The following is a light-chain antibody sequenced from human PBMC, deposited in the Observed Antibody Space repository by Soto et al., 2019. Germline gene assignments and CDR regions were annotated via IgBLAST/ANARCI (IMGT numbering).Light chain of an antibody. CDR2: EGS. CDR1: SSDVGAYNY. J-gene: IGLJ1*01. V-gene: IGLV2-8*01. Sequence: QSALTQPPSASGSPGQSVTISCTGTSSDVGAYNYVSWYQQHPGKAPKLMIYEGSKRPSGVPDRFSGSKSGNTASLTVSGLQAEDEADYYCCSLTTSHTYVFGSGTKLTVL. CDR3: CSLTTSHTYV.